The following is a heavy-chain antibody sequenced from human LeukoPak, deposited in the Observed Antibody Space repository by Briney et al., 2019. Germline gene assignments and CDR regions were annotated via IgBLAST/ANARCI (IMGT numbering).Heavy chain of an antibody. V-gene: IGHV3-7*03. CDR2: IKQDGSEK. Sequence: GGSLRLSCAASGFTFSSYWMSWVRQAPGKGLEWVANIKQDGSEKYYVDSVKGRFTISRDNAKNSLYLQMNSLRAEDTALYYCARSGYSSGWYRGYYYYYMGVWGKGTTVTVSS. J-gene: IGHJ6*03. D-gene: IGHD6-19*01. CDR3: ARSGYSSGWYRGYYYYYMGV. CDR1: GFTFSSYW.